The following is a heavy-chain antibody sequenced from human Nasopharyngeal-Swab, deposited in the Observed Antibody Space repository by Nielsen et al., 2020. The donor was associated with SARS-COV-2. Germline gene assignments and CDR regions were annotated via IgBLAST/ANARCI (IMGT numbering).Heavy chain of an antibody. CDR3: ARLSGTHY. D-gene: IGHD1-1*01. CDR1: GFTFSSYS. Sequence: GGSLRLSCAASGFTFSSYSMNWVRQAPGKGLEWVSYISSSRSTIYYADSVKGRFTISRDNAKNSLYLQMNSLRAEDTAVYYCARLSGTHYWGQGTLVTVSS. J-gene: IGHJ4*02. CDR2: ISSSRSTI. V-gene: IGHV3-48*04.